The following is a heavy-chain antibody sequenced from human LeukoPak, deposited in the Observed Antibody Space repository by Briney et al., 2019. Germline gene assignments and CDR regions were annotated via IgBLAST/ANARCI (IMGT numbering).Heavy chain of an antibody. CDR2: IKQDGSEK. CDR3: ARAIVVVPASDYYMDV. J-gene: IGHJ6*03. Sequence: GGSLRLSCAASGFTFSSYWMSWVRQAPGKGLEWVANIKQDGSEKYYVDSVKGRFTISRDNAKNSLYLQMNSLRAEDTAVYYCARAIVVVPASDYYMDVWGKGSTVTVSS. V-gene: IGHV3-7*04. D-gene: IGHD2-2*01. CDR1: GFTFSSYW.